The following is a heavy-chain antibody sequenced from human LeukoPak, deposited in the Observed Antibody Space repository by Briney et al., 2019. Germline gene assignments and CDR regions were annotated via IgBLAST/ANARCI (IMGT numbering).Heavy chain of an antibody. D-gene: IGHD6-19*01. V-gene: IGHV1-18*01. CDR2: ISAYDGNT. Sequence: ASVKVSCKASGYTFTSYGISWVRQAPGQGLEWMGWISAYDGNTNYAQKLQGRVTMTTDTSTSTAYMELRSLRSDDTAVYYCARAPSSSGWPPFMGHNFDCWGQGTLVTVSS. J-gene: IGHJ4*02. CDR3: ARAPSSSGWPPFMGHNFDC. CDR1: GYTFTSYG.